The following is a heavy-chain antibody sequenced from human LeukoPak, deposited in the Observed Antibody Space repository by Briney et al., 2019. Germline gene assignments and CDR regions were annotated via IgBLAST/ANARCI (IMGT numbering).Heavy chain of an antibody. CDR1: GFTFDDYA. D-gene: IGHD6-19*01. J-gene: IGHJ6*02. V-gene: IGHV3-9*01. Sequence: PGGSLRLSCAASGFTFDDYAMHWVRQAPGKGLEWVSGISWNSGSIGYADSVKGRFTISRDNAKNSLYLQMNSLRAEDTALYYCAKLIAVAAPRYGNYYGMDVWGQGTTVTVSS. CDR3: AKLIAVAAPRYGNYYGMDV. CDR2: ISWNSGSI.